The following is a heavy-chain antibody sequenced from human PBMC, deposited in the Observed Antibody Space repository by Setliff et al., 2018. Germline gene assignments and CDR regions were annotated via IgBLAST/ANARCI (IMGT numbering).Heavy chain of an antibody. CDR3: AGTPALGTSWLSPFDY. CDR2: IQSTGNT. CDR1: GVSFGGGTYY. J-gene: IGHJ4*02. V-gene: IGHV4-61*02. Sequence: PSETLSLTCTVSGVSFGGGTYYWSWIRQPAGKGLEWSGLIQSTGNTNYNPSLQSRVTLSIDTSKNQFSLKLSSVTAADTATYSCAGTPALGTSWLSPFDYWGQGTLVTVSS. D-gene: IGHD5-12*01.